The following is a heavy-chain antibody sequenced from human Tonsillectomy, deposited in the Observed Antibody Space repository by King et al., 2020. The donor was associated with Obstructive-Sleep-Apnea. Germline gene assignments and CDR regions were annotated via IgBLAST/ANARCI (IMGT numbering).Heavy chain of an antibody. CDR2: IYFSWNT. V-gene: IGHV4-39*07. J-gene: IGHJ3*02. Sequence: QLQESGPGLVKPSETLSLTCTVSGGSITSSRYYWGWIRQPPGKGLEWIGSIYFSWNTYYNPSQKSRVTISVYTSKNQFSLKLSSVTAADTAVYYCAREGVRGVASDAFDIWGQGTMVTVSS. CDR3: AREGVRGVASDAFDI. CDR1: GGSITSSRYY. D-gene: IGHD3-10*01.